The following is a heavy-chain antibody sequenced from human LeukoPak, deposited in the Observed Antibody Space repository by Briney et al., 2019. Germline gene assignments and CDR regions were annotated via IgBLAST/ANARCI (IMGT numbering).Heavy chain of an antibody. J-gene: IGHJ4*02. CDR3: ARNEGVYQLLPIDY. V-gene: IGHV3-23*01. CDR2: MSGSGGST. D-gene: IGHD2-2*01. CDR1: GFTFSSYA. Sequence: GGSLRLSCAASGFTFSSYAMSWVRQAPGKGLEWVSSMSGSGGSTYYADSVKGRFTISRDNSKNTLYLQMNSLRAEDTAVYYCARNEGVYQLLPIDYWGQGTLVTVSS.